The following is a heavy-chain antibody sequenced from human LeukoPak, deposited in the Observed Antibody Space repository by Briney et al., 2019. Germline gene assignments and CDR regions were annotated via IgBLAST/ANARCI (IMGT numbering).Heavy chain of an antibody. CDR2: ISHDGGNK. J-gene: IGHJ4*02. D-gene: IGHD3-3*01. Sequence: GTSLRLSCAASGFTFSVYGMHWVRQGPGKGLEWVALISHDGGNKNYTDSVKGRFTISRDNSKNTVYLQMNSPRPEDTAVYYCAKPRGGYYFDHWGQGTLVTVSS. V-gene: IGHV3-30*18. CDR1: GFTFSVYG. CDR3: AKPRGGYYFDH.